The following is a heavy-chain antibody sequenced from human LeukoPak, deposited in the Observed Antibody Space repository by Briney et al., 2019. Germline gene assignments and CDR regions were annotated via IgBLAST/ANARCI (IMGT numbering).Heavy chain of an antibody. CDR1: GGTFSSYA. Sequence: ASVKVSCKASGGTFSSYAISWVRQAPGQGLEWMGRIIPILGIANYAQKFQGRVTITADKSTSTAYMELSSLRSEDTAVYYYARDAHSGSYPPFDYWGQGTLVTVSS. CDR3: ARDAHSGSYPPFDY. D-gene: IGHD1-26*01. V-gene: IGHV1-69*04. J-gene: IGHJ4*02. CDR2: IIPILGIA.